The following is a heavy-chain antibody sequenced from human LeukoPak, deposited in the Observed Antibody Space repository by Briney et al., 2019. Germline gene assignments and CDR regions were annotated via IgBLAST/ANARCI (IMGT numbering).Heavy chain of an antibody. V-gene: IGHV3-49*04. J-gene: IGHJ5*02. D-gene: IGHD3-10*01. CDR1: GFTFGDYA. CDR3: TRDLTVRGVIMRYNWFDP. Sequence: GGSLRLSCTASGFTFGDYAMSWVRQAPGKGLEWVGFIRSKAYGGTTEYAASVKGRFTISRDDSKSIAYLQMNSLKTEDTAVDYCTRDLTVRGVIMRYNWFDPWGQGTLVTVSS. CDR2: IRSKAYGGTT.